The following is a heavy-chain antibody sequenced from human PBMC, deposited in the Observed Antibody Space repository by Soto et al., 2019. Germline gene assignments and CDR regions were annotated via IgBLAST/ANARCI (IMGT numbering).Heavy chain of an antibody. CDR2: ISSSSSYI. Sequence: GGSLRLSCAASGFTFSSYSMNWVRQAPGKGLEWVSSISSSSSYIYYADSVKGRFTISRDNSKNTLYLQMNSLRAEDTAVYYCARDGYCSSTSCYDNPYYYYGMDVWGQGTTVTVSS. J-gene: IGHJ6*02. V-gene: IGHV3-21*01. D-gene: IGHD2-2*03. CDR3: ARDGYCSSTSCYDNPYYYYGMDV. CDR1: GFTFSSYS.